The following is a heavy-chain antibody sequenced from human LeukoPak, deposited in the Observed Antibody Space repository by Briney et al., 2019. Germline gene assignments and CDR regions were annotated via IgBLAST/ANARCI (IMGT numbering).Heavy chain of an antibody. J-gene: IGHJ6*04. CDR3: AFPGIAAAGEGVVYYYYGMDV. CDR2: IIPIFGTA. CDR1: GGTFSSYA. D-gene: IGHD6-13*01. V-gene: IGHV1-69*06. Sequence: SVKVSCKASGGTFSSYAISWVRQAPGQGLEWMGGIIPIFGTANYAQKFQGRVTITADKSTSTAYMELSSLRSEDTAVYYCAFPGIAAAGEGVVYYYYGMDVWGKGPTVTVSS.